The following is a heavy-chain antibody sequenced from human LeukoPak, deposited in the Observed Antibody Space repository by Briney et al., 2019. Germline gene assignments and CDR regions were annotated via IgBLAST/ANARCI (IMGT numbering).Heavy chain of an antibody. J-gene: IGHJ4*02. Sequence: GASVKVSCKASGYTFTSYGISWVRQAPGQGLEWMGWISAYNGNTNYAQKLQGRVTMTTDTSTSTAYMELRSLRSDDTAVYYCARERYYDSSGYLTPAVGGYWGQGTLVTVSS. V-gene: IGHV1-18*01. CDR3: ARERYYDSSGYLTPAVGGY. CDR2: ISAYNGNT. CDR1: GYTFTSYG. D-gene: IGHD3-22*01.